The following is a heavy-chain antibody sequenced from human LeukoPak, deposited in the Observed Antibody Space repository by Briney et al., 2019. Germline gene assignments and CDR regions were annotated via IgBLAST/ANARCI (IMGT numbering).Heavy chain of an antibody. V-gene: IGHV3-74*01. Sequence: GGSLRLSCAASGFTFSSYWMHWDRQVPGKGLVWVSQINGDGSTTTYADSAKGRFTISRDNAKNTLYLQMNSLRTEDTAVYYCARDRAYSFDSWGQGTLVTVSS. J-gene: IGHJ5*01. D-gene: IGHD2-21*01. CDR3: ARDRAYSFDS. CDR2: INGDGSTT. CDR1: GFTFSSYW.